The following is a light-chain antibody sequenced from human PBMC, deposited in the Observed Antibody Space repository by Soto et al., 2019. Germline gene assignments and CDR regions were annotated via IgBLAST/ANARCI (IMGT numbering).Light chain of an antibody. CDR3: QTWGTGIRV. CDR2: VNSDGSH. J-gene: IGLJ1*01. V-gene: IGLV4-69*01. Sequence: QSVLTQSPSASASLGASVKLTCTLSSGHSNYAIAWHQQQPEKGPRYLMKVNSDGSHRQGDGIPDRFSGSSSGAQRYLTIYSLQSDDEADYYSQTWGTGIRVFGTGTKLTVL. CDR1: SGHSNYA.